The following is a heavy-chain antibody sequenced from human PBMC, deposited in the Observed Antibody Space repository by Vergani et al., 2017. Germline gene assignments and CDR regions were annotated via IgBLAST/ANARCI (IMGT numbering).Heavy chain of an antibody. CDR3: AREVAVAGLDYYYYGMDV. D-gene: IGHD6-19*01. Sequence: EVQLLESGGGLVQPGGSLRLSCAASGFTFSSYWMSWVRQAPGKGLEWVANIKQDGSEKYYVDSVKGRFTISRDNAKNSLYLQMNSLRAEDTAVYYCAREVAVAGLDYYYYGMDVWGQGTTVTVSS. CDR1: GFTFSSYW. J-gene: IGHJ6*02. CDR2: IKQDGSEK. V-gene: IGHV3-7*03.